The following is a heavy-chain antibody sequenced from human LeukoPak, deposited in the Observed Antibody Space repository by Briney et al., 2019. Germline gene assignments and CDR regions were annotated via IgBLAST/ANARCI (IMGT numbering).Heavy chain of an antibody. CDR1: GFTFSSYA. CDR3: AQTRMSYYYYGMDV. V-gene: IGHV3-23*01. J-gene: IGHJ6*02. Sequence: GGSLRLSCAAAGFTFSSYAMTWVRQAPGKGLEWVSAISGSGGSTYYADSVKGRFTISRDNSKNMMYLQMNSLRAEDTAVYYCAQTRMSYYYYGMDVWGQGTTVTVSS. CDR2: ISGSGGST. D-gene: IGHD2-8*01.